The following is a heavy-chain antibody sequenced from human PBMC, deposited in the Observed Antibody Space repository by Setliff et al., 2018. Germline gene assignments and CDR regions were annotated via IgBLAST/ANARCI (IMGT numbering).Heavy chain of an antibody. CDR3: SRLVRYCTQTSCQRASGDDY. CDR1: GYTFTNYA. CDR2: ISAYTGNT. J-gene: IGHJ4*02. D-gene: IGHD2-2*01. Sequence: ASVKVPCKASGYTFTNYAISWVRQAPGQGLEWMGWISAYTGNTYYAPRLQGRVTMTTDTSTTTAYLELRSLTSDDTAVYYCSRLVRYCTQTSCQRASGDDYWGQGTLVTVSS. V-gene: IGHV1-18*01.